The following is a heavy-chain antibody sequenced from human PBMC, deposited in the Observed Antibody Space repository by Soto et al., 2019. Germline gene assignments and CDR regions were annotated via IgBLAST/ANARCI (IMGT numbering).Heavy chain of an antibody. CDR2: IIPILGIA. CDR3: AGTRGYSGYLDY. Sequence: QVQLVQSGAEVKKPGSSVKVSCKASGGTISSYTISWVRQAPGQGLEWMGRIIPILGIANYAQKFQGRVTITADKSTSTAYMELSSLRSEDTAVYYCAGTRGYSGYLDYWGQGTLVTVSS. CDR1: GGTISSYT. J-gene: IGHJ4*02. V-gene: IGHV1-69*02. D-gene: IGHD5-12*01.